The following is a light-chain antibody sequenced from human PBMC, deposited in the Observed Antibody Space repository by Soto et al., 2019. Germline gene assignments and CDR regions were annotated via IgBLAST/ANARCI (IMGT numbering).Light chain of an antibody. CDR2: AAS. V-gene: IGKV1-39*01. CDR3: QQSDSTRT. Sequence: DGQMTQSPASLSASVGDRVPITCRASQNIPGYLSWYQQKPGKAPKLLIYAASSLQSGVPSRFSGSESGTDFTLTISSLQPEDFATYYCQQSDSTRTSGQGTKVDIK. CDR1: QNIPGY. J-gene: IGKJ1*01.